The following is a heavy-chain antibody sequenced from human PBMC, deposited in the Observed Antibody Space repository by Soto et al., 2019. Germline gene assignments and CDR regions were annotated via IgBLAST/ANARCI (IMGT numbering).Heavy chain of an antibody. CDR2: IYHTGVT. CDR1: GGSVSSGSYY. D-gene: IGHD2-2*01. J-gene: IGHJ4*02. CDR3: ARTARVPDF. V-gene: IGHV4-61*01. Sequence: PSETLSLTCTVSGGSVSSGSYYWSWFRQPPGQGLESLGYIYHTGVTNSNPSLRGRLSISIDTAKNQFSLKLSSVTSADTAIYYCARTARVPDFWGPGILVTVSS.